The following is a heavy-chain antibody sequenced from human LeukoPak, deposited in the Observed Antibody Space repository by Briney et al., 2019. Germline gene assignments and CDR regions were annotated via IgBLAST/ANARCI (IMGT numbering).Heavy chain of an antibody. CDR1: GYTFTNYY. V-gene: IGHV1-2*02. D-gene: IGHD3-10*01. CDR3: ASITMVRGVNY. J-gene: IGHJ4*02. Sequence: GASVKVSCKASGYTFTNYYMHWVRQAPGQGLEWMGWINPNSGDTNYAQKFQGRVTMTRDTSISTAYMELSRLRSDDTAVYYCASITMVRGVNYWGQGTLVTVSS. CDR2: INPNSGDT.